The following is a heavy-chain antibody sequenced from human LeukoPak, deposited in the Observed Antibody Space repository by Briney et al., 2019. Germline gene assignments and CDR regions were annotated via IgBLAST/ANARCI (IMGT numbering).Heavy chain of an antibody. Sequence: ASVKVSCKASGYTFTSYLMHWVRQAPGQGLEWLGIINPSGGSTRYAQKVQGRVSMTRDTSTSTVYMELSSLRSGDTAVYYCARDSDSGLYWGQGTLVTVSS. CDR1: GYTFTSYL. CDR3: ARDSDSGLY. CDR2: INPSGGST. D-gene: IGHD1-26*01. J-gene: IGHJ4*02. V-gene: IGHV1-46*01.